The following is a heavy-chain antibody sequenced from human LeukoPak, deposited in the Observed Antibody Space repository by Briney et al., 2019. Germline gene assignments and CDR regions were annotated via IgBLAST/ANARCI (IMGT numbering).Heavy chain of an antibody. Sequence: SETLSLTCAVSGGSISSGGYSWSWIRQPPGKGLEWIGYIYHSGSTYYNPSLKSRVTISVDRSKNQFSLKLSSVTAADTAVYYRARERTRGGYCSGGSCPNWFDPWGQGTLVTVSS. CDR2: IYHSGST. V-gene: IGHV4-30-2*01. D-gene: IGHD2-15*01. CDR1: GGSISSGGYS. J-gene: IGHJ5*02. CDR3: ARERTRGGYCSGGSCPNWFDP.